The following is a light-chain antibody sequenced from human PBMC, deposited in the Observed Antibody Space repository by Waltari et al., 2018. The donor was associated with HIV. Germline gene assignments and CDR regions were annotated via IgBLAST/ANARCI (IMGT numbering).Light chain of an antibody. V-gene: IGLV3-1*01. J-gene: IGLJ2*01. CDR3: QAWDSSSVV. CDR2: QQS. Sequence: SYELTQPPSVSVSPGQTASITCSGDKLGDKYACWYQQKPGQSPVLVIYQQSKRPSGFPELFSGSNSGNTASLTIGGTQAMDEADYYCQAWDSSSVVFGGGTKLTVL. CDR1: KLGDKY.